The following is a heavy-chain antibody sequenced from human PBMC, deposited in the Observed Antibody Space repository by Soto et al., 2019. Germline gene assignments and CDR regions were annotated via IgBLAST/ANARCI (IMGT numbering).Heavy chain of an antibody. Sequence: RGESLKISCRTSGYKFTSYWIAWVRQMPGKGLEWMGIIFPSDSDTRYSPSFQGQVTISADRSTSTVFLQWASLTASDTAVYFCARKDKSGYFNWFDPWGQGTLVTVSS. CDR1: GYKFTSYW. J-gene: IGHJ5*02. CDR2: IFPSDSDT. D-gene: IGHD3-22*01. V-gene: IGHV5-51*01. CDR3: ARKDKSGYFNWFDP.